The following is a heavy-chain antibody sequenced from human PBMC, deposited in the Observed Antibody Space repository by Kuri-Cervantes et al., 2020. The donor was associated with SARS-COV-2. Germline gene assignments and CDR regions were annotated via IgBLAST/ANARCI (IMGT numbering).Heavy chain of an antibody. CDR1: GFSFSSYS. D-gene: IGHD5-18*01. Sequence: GGSLRLSCAASGFSFSSYSMNWVCQAPGKGLEWVSSISSKSSYRYYADSVKGRFTMSRDDGRNSLYLQMNSLRAEDTAVYYCARLDGIELWLRSLYYMDVWGKGTSVTVSS. V-gene: IGHV3-21*01. J-gene: IGHJ6*03. CDR3: ARLDGIELWLRSLYYMDV. CDR2: ISSKSSYR.